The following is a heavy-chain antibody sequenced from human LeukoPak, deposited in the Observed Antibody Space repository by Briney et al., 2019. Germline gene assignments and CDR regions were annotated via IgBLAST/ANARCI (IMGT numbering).Heavy chain of an antibody. D-gene: IGHD2-21*02. Sequence: GGSLRLSCAASGFTVSSNYMSWVRQAPGKGLEWVSVIYSGGSTYYADSVKGRFTISRDNSKNTLYLQMNSLRAEDTAVYYCARATPDCGGDCYYYYYYCMDVWGKGTTVTVSS. CDR2: IYSGGST. J-gene: IGHJ6*03. CDR1: GFTVSSNY. CDR3: ARATPDCGGDCYYYYYYCMDV. V-gene: IGHV3-53*01.